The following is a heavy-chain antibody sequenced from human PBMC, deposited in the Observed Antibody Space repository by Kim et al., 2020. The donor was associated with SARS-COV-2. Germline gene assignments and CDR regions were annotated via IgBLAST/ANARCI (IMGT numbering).Heavy chain of an antibody. V-gene: IGHV3-23*01. CDR3: SNNRDA. CDR1: GFTFSSYA. Sequence: GGSLRLSCVASGFTFSSYAMSWVRQAPGKGPEWVATISGSGGTNKNAYAAKVQGTISIYNANNTLYLQMNIMSADNEAMYYCSNNRDA. CDR2: ISGSGGTN. J-gene: IGHJ3*01.